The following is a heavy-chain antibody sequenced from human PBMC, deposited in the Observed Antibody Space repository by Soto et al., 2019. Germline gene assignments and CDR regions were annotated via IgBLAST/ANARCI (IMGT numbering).Heavy chain of an antibody. J-gene: IGHJ4*02. CDR1: GFTFSSYG. D-gene: IGHD5-18*01. Sequence: GGSLRLSCAASGFTFSSYGMHWVRQAPGKGLEWVAVIWYDGSNKYYADSVKGRFTISRDNSKNTLYLQMNSLRAEDTAVYYCAREITAMVTSYFDYWGQGNLVTVSS. CDR3: AREITAMVTSYFDY. V-gene: IGHV3-33*01. CDR2: IWYDGSNK.